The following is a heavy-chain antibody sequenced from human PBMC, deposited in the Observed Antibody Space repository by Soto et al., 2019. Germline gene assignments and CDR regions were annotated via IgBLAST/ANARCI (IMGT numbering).Heavy chain of an antibody. Sequence: PSQTLSLTCAISGDSVSSNSAAWNWIRQSPSRGLEWLGRTYYRSKWYNDYAVSVKSRITINPDTSKNQFSLQLNSVTPEDTAVYYCAREGSHSGYSSSWYTDAFDIWGKGTMVTVSS. CDR3: AREGSHSGYSSSWYTDAFDI. CDR1: GDSVSSNSAA. J-gene: IGHJ3*02. V-gene: IGHV6-1*01. D-gene: IGHD6-13*01. CDR2: TYYRSKWYN.